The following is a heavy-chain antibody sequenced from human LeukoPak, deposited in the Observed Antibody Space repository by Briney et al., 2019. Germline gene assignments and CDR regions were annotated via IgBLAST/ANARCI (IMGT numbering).Heavy chain of an antibody. D-gene: IGHD6-13*01. CDR2: ISITGGST. J-gene: IGHJ4*02. V-gene: IGHV3-23*01. Sequence: PGGSLRLSCVASGFTFSSYAMSWVRQAPGKGLEWVSGISITGGSTYYTDSVKGRFNISRDNSKNTLYLQMNSLRVEDTAVYYCATLSVAAGDWDDDFWGQGTLLTVSS. CDR3: ATLSVAAGDWDDDF. CDR1: GFTFSSYA.